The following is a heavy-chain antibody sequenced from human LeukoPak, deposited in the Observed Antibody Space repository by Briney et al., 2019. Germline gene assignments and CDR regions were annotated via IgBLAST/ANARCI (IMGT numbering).Heavy chain of an antibody. CDR2: ISSSSSYI. V-gene: IGHV3-21*01. J-gene: IGHJ4*02. Sequence: GGSLRLSCAASGFTFSSYSMNWVRQAPGKGLEWVSSISSSSSYIYYADSVKGRFTISRDNAKNSLYLQMNSLRAEDTAVYYCARETEYGYYYGSGGPIDYWGQGTLVTVSS. CDR1: GFTFSSYS. D-gene: IGHD3-10*01. CDR3: ARETEYGYYYGSGGPIDY.